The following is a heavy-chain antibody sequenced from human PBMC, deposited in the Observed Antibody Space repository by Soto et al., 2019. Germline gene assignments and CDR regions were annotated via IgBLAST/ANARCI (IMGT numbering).Heavy chain of an antibody. Sequence: SETLSLTCTVSGGFISNGDYHWSWIRQPPGKGLEWIGYTYPSGSTYYNTSLRSRVTISIDASKNQFSLKLNSVTAADTAVYYCAREGGYDSPHGCWGQGTLVTVSS. CDR3: AREGGYDSPHGC. D-gene: IGHD5-12*01. CDR1: GGFISNGDYH. J-gene: IGHJ4*02. V-gene: IGHV4-30-4*01. CDR2: TYPSGST.